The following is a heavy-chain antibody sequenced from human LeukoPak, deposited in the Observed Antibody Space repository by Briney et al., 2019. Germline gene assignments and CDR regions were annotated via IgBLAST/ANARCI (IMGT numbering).Heavy chain of an antibody. V-gene: IGHV3-53*01. Sequence: GGSLRLSCAASGFSFSTYAMSWVRQAPGKGLEWVSSIYSAGATHYAESVKGRFTISRDNSKNTLYLQMNSLRAEDMAVYYCARIEWERLGRAFDIWGQGTMVTVSS. D-gene: IGHD1-26*01. CDR1: GFSFSTYA. CDR3: ARIEWERLGRAFDI. CDR2: IYSAGAT. J-gene: IGHJ3*02.